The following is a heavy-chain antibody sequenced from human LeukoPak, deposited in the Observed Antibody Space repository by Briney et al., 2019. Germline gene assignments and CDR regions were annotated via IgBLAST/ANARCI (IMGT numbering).Heavy chain of an antibody. Sequence: GASVTVSCKASGYTFTSYGISWVRQAPGQGRDWMGWVSAYNGNTNYAQKLQGRVTMTTDTSTSTAYMELRSLRSDDTAVYYCARAPARVDTAMVEDYWGQGTLVTVSS. D-gene: IGHD5-18*01. CDR3: ARAPARVDTAMVEDY. CDR2: VSAYNGNT. V-gene: IGHV1-18*01. J-gene: IGHJ4*02. CDR1: GYTFTSYG.